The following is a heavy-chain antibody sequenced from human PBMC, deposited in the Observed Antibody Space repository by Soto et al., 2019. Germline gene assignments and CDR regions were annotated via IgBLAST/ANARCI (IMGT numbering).Heavy chain of an antibody. CDR2: IYYSGST. CDR1: GGSISSYY. CDR3: ARHRYNWNDVGGMGV. J-gene: IGHJ6*02. Sequence: QVQLQESGPGLVKPSETLSLTCTVSGGSISSYYWSWIRQPPGKGLEWIGYIYYSGSTNYNPSLKSRVTISVDTSKNQFSLKLSSVTAADTAVYYCARHRYNWNDVGGMGVWGQGTTVTVSS. V-gene: IGHV4-59*08. D-gene: IGHD1-20*01.